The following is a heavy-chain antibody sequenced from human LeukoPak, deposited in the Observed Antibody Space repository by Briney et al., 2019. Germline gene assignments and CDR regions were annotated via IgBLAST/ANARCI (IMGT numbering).Heavy chain of an antibody. Sequence: GGSLRLSCAASGLIFSNCWMTWVRQAPGKGLEWVGRIKSEVDGATRDYAAPVRGRFTLTRDDSRNTLYLQMNSLRTEDTAFYYCTTDIPFTSGGAIAYWGQGTLVTVSS. D-gene: IGHD3-16*02. CDR2: IKSEVDGATR. CDR1: GLIFSNCW. J-gene: IGHJ4*02. CDR3: TTDIPFTSGGAIAY. V-gene: IGHV3-15*01.